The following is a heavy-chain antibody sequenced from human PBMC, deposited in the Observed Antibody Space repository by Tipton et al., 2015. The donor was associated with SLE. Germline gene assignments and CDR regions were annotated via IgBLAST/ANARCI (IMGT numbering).Heavy chain of an antibody. D-gene: IGHD6-6*01. V-gene: IGHV4-39*07. Sequence: TLSLTCTVSGGSISRSSYYWGWIRQPPGRGLDWIGSISSSGSTYSNPALKSRVTISVDTSKNPFFPKLSSVTAADTAVSYCARYSSSYWYFDVWGRGTLVTVSS. CDR3: ARYSSSYWYFDV. CDR1: GGSISRSSYY. CDR2: ISSSGST. J-gene: IGHJ2*01.